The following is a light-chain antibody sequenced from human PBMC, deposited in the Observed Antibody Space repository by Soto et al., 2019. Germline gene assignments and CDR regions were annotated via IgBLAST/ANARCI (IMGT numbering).Light chain of an antibody. CDR3: SSYTITNILSYV. CDR1: SSDVGGYNY. Sequence: QSALTRPASVSGSPGQSITISCTGTSSDVGGYNYVSWYQQHPGKAPKLLIXXXXXXXXXXXXRXXGSKSGNTASLTISGLQAEDEADYYCSSYTITNILSYVFGTG. V-gene: IGLV2-14*03. J-gene: IGLJ1*01. CDR2: XXX.